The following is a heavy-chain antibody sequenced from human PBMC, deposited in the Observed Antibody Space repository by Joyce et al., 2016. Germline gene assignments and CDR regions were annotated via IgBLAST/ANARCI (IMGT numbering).Heavy chain of an antibody. J-gene: IGHJ4*02. CDR1: GESFRDYY. Sequence: QVQLQQWGAGLLKPSETLSLTCAVYGESFRDYYWVWIRQPPGKGLEWIGEINQRGSSTYNPSLKSRNIMSMDTSKNQFSLKLSSVTAADTAVYYCARIEGLLPTPNIWGQGTLVTVSS. D-gene: IGHD3-22*01. CDR3: ARIEGLLPTPNI. V-gene: IGHV4-34*01. CDR2: INQRGSS.